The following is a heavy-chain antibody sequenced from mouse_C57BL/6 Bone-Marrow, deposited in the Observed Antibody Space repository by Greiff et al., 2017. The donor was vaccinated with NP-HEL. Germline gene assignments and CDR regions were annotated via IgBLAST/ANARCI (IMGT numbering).Heavy chain of an antibody. V-gene: IGHV1-81*01. J-gene: IGHJ2*01. CDR2: IYPRSGNT. Sequence: QVQLKPSGAELARPGASVKLSCKASGYTFTSYGISWVKQRTGQGLEWIGEIYPRSGNTYYIETFKGKATLTADKSASTAYMELRSLTSEDSAVYFCARSRPYDFEDFDYWGQGTTLTVSS. CDR3: ARSRPYDFEDFDY. D-gene: IGHD2-4*01. CDR1: GYTFTSYG.